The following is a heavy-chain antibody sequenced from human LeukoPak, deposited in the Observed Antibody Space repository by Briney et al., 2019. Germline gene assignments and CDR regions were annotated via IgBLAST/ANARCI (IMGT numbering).Heavy chain of an antibody. CDR1: GFTFSSYE. J-gene: IGHJ4*02. CDR3: ATIGDRRSGELYRIDY. CDR2: ISSSGSS. D-gene: IGHD1-26*01. V-gene: IGHV3-48*03. Sequence: GGSLRLSCAASGFTFSSYEMNWVRQAPGKGLEWVSYISSSGSSMYGDSVKGRFTISRDNSKNTLYLQMNSLRAEDAAVYYCATIGDRRSGELYRIDYWGQGTLVTVSS.